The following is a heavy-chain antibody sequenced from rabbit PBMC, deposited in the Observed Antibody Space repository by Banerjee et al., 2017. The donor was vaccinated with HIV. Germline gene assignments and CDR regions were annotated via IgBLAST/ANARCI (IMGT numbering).Heavy chain of an antibody. J-gene: IGHJ4*01. CDR1: GFSFSSSYY. D-gene: IGHD3-1*01. CDR3: ARDGPGTIPGL. V-gene: IGHV1S40*01. CDR2: IAASSGGT. Sequence: QSLEESGGDLVKPGASLTLTCTASGFSFSSSYYMCWVRQAPGKGLEWIACIAASSGGTYYASWAKGRFTISKTSSTTVTLQMTSLTASDTATYFCARDGPGTIPGLWGQGTLVTVS.